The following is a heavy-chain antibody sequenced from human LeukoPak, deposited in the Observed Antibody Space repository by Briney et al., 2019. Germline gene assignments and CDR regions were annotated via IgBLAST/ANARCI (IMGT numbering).Heavy chain of an antibody. Sequence: SETLSLTCAVYGGSFSGYYWSWIRQHPGKGLKWIGYIYYSGSTYYNPSLKSRVTISVDTSKNQVSLKLRSVTAADTAVYYCARLWDSSSSLDYWGQGTLVTVSS. J-gene: IGHJ4*02. CDR3: ARLWDSSSSLDY. V-gene: IGHV4-59*08. CDR2: IYYSGST. D-gene: IGHD6-6*01. CDR1: GGSFSGYY.